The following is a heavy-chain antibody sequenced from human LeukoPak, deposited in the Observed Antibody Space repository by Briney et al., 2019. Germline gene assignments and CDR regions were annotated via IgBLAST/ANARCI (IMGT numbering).Heavy chain of an antibody. V-gene: IGHV4-34*01. J-gene: IGHJ4*03. D-gene: IGHD1-1*01. Sequence: SETLSLTCAVYGESFSAYYWSWIRQSPGKGLEWIEEINHRGDTNYNPSVKSRVTISIDTSKNQFSLKVRSLTAADTAVYYCARGPTISETGYFDFWGQGTLVTVSS. CDR2: INHRGDT. CDR1: GESFSAYY. CDR3: ARGPTISETGYFDF.